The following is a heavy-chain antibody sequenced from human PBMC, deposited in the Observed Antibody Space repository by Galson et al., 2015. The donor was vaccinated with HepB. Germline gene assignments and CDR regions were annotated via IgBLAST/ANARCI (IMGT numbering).Heavy chain of an antibody. CDR3: ARPAGGYCSGGSCGGGIFDY. V-gene: IGHV3-33*01. J-gene: IGHJ4*02. D-gene: IGHD2-15*01. CDR2: IWYDGSNK. Sequence: SLRLSCAASGFTFSSYGMHWVRQAPGKGLEWVAVIWYDGSNKYYADSVKGRFTISRDNSKNTLYLQMNSLRAEDTAVYYCARPAGGYCSGGSCGGGIFDYWGQGTLVTVSS. CDR1: GFTFSSYG.